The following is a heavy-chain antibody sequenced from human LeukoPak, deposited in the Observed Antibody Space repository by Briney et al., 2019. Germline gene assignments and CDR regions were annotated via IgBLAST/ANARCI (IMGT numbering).Heavy chain of an antibody. J-gene: IGHJ4*02. CDR1: GFTFSDYY. CDR2: ISSSGNTT. V-gene: IGHV3-11*04. CDR3: AKDRRYYDSSGYYSHYFDY. D-gene: IGHD3-22*01. Sequence: PGGSLRLSCAASGFTFSDYYMSWIRQAPGKGLECVSYISSSGNTTYHADSVKGRFTISRDNSKNTLYLQMNSLRAEDTAVYYCAKDRRYYDSSGYYSHYFDYWGQGTLVTVSS.